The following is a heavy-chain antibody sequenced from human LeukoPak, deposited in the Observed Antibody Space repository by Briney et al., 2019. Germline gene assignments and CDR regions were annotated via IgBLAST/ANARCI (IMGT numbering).Heavy chain of an antibody. V-gene: IGHV4-39*01. J-gene: IGHJ3*02. Sequence: SETLSLTCTVSGGSISSTSYYWGWIRQPPGKGLEWIGSIYYRGSTYYNPSLKSRLTISVDTSKNQFSLKLSSVTAADTAVYYCARRRTLMVRGAARADAFDIWGQGTMVTVSS. CDR2: IYYRGST. CDR3: ARRRTLMVRGAARADAFDI. D-gene: IGHD3-10*01. CDR1: GGSISSTSYY.